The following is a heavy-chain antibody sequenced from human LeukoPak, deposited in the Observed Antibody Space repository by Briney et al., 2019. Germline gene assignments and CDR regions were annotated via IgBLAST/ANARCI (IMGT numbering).Heavy chain of an antibody. J-gene: IGHJ4*02. D-gene: IGHD5-24*01. CDR2: INPNSGGT. CDR1: GYTFTSYG. V-gene: IGHV1-2*02. Sequence: ASVKVSCKASGYTFTSYGISWVRQAPGQGLEWMGWINPNSGGTKYAQKFQGRVTMTRDTSISTAYMELSRLRFDDTAVYYCARSGDGYIKIDYWGQGTLVTVSS. CDR3: ARSGDGYIKIDY.